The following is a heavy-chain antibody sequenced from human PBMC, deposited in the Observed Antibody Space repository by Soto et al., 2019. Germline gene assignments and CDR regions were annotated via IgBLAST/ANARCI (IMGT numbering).Heavy chain of an antibody. J-gene: IGHJ6*02. Sequence: GESLKISCAASGFTFSSYGMHWVRQAPGKGLEWVAVISYDGSNKYYADSVKGRFTISRDNSKNTLYLQMNSLRAEDTAVYYCAKGRIGYYDSSGYYLYYYYGMDVWGQGTTVTVSS. V-gene: IGHV3-30*18. D-gene: IGHD3-22*01. CDR2: ISYDGSNK. CDR1: GFTFSSYG. CDR3: AKGRIGYYDSSGYYLYYYYGMDV.